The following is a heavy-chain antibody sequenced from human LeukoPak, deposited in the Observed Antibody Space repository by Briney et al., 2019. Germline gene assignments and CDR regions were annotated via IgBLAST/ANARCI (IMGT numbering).Heavy chain of an antibody. CDR1: GYSISSSNW. CDR3: ARTSVGSGAHFDI. D-gene: IGHD6-19*01. Sequence: SETLSLTCPGSGYSISSSNWWGWIRQPPGKGLEWIGYIYYSGSTFYNPSLKSRVTMSVDTSKNQFSLKLSSVTAVDTAVYFCARTSVGSGAHFDIWGQGTKVTVSS. CDR2: IYYSGST. J-gene: IGHJ3*02. V-gene: IGHV4-28*01.